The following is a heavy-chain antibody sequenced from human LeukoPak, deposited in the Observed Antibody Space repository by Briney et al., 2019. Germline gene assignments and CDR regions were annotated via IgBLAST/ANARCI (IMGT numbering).Heavy chain of an antibody. D-gene: IGHD5-18*01. CDR2: INSGGAT. CDR3: ARASSWIHLWSL. V-gene: IGHV3-66*01. CDR1: GFAVSSNY. J-gene: IGHJ4*02. Sequence: GGSLRLSCTASGFAVSSNYMSWVRQAPGKGLEWVALINSGGATYYADSVEGRFTISRDNSKNTVDFQLNSLRAEDTAVYYCARASSWIHLWSLWGQGTLVTVSS.